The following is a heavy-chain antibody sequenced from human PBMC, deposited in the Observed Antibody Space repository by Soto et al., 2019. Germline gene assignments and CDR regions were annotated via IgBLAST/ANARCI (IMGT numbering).Heavy chain of an antibody. Sequence: ASVKVSCKASGYTFASYAMHWVRQAPGQRLEWMGWINAGNGNTKYSQKFQGRVTITRDTSASTAYMELSSLRSEDTAVYYCARSIVVVTALDYWGQGTLVTVSS. J-gene: IGHJ4*02. CDR2: INAGNGNT. D-gene: IGHD2-21*02. CDR3: ARSIVVVTALDY. CDR1: GYTFASYA. V-gene: IGHV1-3*01.